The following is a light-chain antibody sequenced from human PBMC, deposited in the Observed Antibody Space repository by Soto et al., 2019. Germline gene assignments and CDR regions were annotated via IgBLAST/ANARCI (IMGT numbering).Light chain of an antibody. Sequence: ALTHPPSASGSPGQSVTFSCTGTSSDVGTYDYVSWYQQYPGKAPKLLIYGVTRRPSGVPDRFSGSKSGNTAALTVSGLQAEDEAYYYCSSYAGRSMYVFGTGTKVTVL. CDR3: SSYAGRSMYV. CDR1: SSDVGTYDY. J-gene: IGLJ1*01. CDR2: GVT. V-gene: IGLV2-8*01.